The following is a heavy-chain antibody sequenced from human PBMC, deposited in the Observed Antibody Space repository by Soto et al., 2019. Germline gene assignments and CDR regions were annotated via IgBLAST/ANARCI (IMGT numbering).Heavy chain of an antibody. J-gene: IGHJ6*02. CDR2: FDPEDGET. D-gene: IGHD5-12*01. CDR1: GYTLTELS. CDR3: ATAAVVAYYYGMDV. Sequence: ASVKVSCKVSGYTLTELSMHWVRQAPGKGLEWMGGFDPEDGETIYAQKFQGGVTMTEDTSTDTAYMELSSLRSEDTAVYYCATAAVVAYYYGMDVWGQGTTVTVSS. V-gene: IGHV1-24*01.